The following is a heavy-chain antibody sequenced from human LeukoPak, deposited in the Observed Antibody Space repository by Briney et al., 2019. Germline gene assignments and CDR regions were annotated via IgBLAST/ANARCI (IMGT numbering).Heavy chain of an antibody. CDR1: GFTFDDYA. D-gene: IGHD2-15*01. CDR3: AKDMRWSNYYYMDV. CDR2: ISWDGGNT. Sequence: GGSLRLSCAASGFTFDDYAMHWVRQAPGKGLEWVSLISWDGGNTYYADSVKGRFTISRDNSKNSLYLQMNSLRAEDTALYYCAKDMRWSNYYYMDVWGKGTTVTVSS. J-gene: IGHJ6*03. V-gene: IGHV3-43D*03.